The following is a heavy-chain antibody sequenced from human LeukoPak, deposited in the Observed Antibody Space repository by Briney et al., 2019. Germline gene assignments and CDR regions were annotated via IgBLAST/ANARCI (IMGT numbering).Heavy chain of an antibody. D-gene: IGHD2-15*01. CDR1: GGTFITYV. CDR2: IIPIFGTA. Sequence: ASVKVSCKASGGTFITYVINWVRQAPGQGLEWMGGIIPIFGTANYTQKFQGRVTITTDESTSTAYMELRSLRSEDTAVYYCARNDLGFCSGASCHSSQFDYWGQGTLVTVSS. J-gene: IGHJ4*02. V-gene: IGHV1-69*05. CDR3: ARNDLGFCSGASCHSSQFDY.